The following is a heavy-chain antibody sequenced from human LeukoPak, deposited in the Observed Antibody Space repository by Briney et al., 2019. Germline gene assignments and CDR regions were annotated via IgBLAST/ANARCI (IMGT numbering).Heavy chain of an antibody. CDR1: GFTLTNYW. CDR3: ARLLA. CDR2: IKADGSEK. D-gene: IGHD2/OR15-2a*01. V-gene: IGHV3-7*02. Sequence: GGSLRLSCVASGFTLTNYWMNCVRQAPGKGLEWVANIKADGSEKYYVDSVKGRFTISRDNAKNSVYLQINSLRAEDTAVYYCARLLAWGQGTLVTVST. J-gene: IGHJ5*02.